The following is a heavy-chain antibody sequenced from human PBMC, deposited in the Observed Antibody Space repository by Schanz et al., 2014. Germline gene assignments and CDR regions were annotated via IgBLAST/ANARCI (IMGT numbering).Heavy chain of an antibody. CDR2: ISGSGGST. CDR3: ARAQGVIRLYYGVDV. D-gene: IGHD3-10*01. Sequence: EVQLLESGGGLAQPGGSLRLACAASGFNFNTYAMSWVRQAPGKGLEWVSAISGSGGSTVYADSVKGRFTISRDNSNNTVFLQMNSLRSDDAAVYYCARAQGVIRLYYGVDVWGQGTTVTVSS. CDR1: GFNFNTYA. J-gene: IGHJ6*02. V-gene: IGHV3-23*01.